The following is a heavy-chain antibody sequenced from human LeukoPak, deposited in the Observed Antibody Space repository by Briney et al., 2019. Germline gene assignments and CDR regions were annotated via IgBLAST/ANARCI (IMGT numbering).Heavy chain of an antibody. D-gene: IGHD5-24*01. CDR1: GFTFSSYS. Sequence: GGSLRLSRAASGFTFSSYSMNWVRQAPGKGLEWVSSISSSSSYIYYADSVKGRFTISRDNAKNSLYLQMNSLRAEDTAVYYCARGVEMATINDGMDVWGQGTTVTVSS. V-gene: IGHV3-21*01. CDR3: ARGVEMATINDGMDV. CDR2: ISSSSSYI. J-gene: IGHJ6*02.